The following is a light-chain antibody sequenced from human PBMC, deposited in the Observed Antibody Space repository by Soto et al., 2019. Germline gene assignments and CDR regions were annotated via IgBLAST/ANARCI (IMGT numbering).Light chain of an antibody. CDR3: SSYAGSRYV. CDR2: HDN. V-gene: IGLV1-44*01. CDR1: SSNIGKNT. Sequence: QSVLTQPPSASGTPGQGVTIPCSGSSSNIGKNTVNWYQQLPGTAPKFLIYHDNQRPSGVPDRFSGSKSGNTASLTVSGLQAEDEADYYCSSYAGSRYVFGTGTKVTVL. J-gene: IGLJ1*01.